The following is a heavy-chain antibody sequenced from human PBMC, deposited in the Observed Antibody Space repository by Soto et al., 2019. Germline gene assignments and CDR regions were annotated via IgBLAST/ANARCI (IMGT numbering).Heavy chain of an antibody. CDR2: IYHSGST. CDR1: GGSIRSTNW. CDR3: AIILPRRYYIDY. Sequence: PSETLSLTCAVSGGSIRSTNWWSWVRQPPGKGLEWIGEIYHSGSTNYNPSLKSRVTISVDKSKNQFSLKLSSVTAAATAVYYCAIILPRRYYIDYWGQGTLVTVSS. V-gene: IGHV4-4*02. J-gene: IGHJ4*02. D-gene: IGHD2-15*01.